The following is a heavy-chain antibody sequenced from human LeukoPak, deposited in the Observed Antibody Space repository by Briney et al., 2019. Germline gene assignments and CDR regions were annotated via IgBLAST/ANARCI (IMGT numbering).Heavy chain of an antibody. CDR1: GFIFSDYS. V-gene: IGHV3-15*01. CDR3: STLWYGA. J-gene: IGHJ5*02. D-gene: IGHD3-10*01. CDR2: IKSNADGGTS. Sequence: PGGSLRLSCAASGFIFSDYSMNWVRQAPGKGLEWVGRIKSNADGGTSDYAAPVTGRFTISRDDSKSTLYLEMNSLKTEDTGVYYCSTLWYGAWGQGTLVTVSS.